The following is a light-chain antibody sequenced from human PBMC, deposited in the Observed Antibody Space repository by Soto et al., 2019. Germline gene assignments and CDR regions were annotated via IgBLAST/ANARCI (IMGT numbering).Light chain of an antibody. CDR2: GAS. V-gene: IGKV3-15*01. Sequence: EIVMTQPPATLSVSPGERATLSCRASQSVSNNLAWYQQKPGQAPRLLIYGASTRATGIPARFSGSGSGTEFTLTISSLQSEDFAVYYCQQYNNWPYTFGQGTKLEIK. J-gene: IGKJ2*01. CDR1: QSVSNN. CDR3: QQYNNWPYT.